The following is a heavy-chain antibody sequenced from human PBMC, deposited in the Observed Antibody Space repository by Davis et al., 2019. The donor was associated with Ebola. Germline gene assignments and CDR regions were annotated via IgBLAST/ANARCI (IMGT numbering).Heavy chain of an antibody. V-gene: IGHV3-30-3*01. CDR2: ISYDGSNK. Sequence: PRGSLTLSCAASGFTLSRYPMHWVSQAPGKGLEWVAPISYDGSNKYYADSVKGRFTISRDNSTNPLYLQMNSLRAEDTAVYYCARDGPLFALGDYYYGMDVWGQGTTVTVSS. J-gene: IGHJ6*02. D-gene: IGHD3-16*01. CDR3: ARDGPLFALGDYYYGMDV. CDR1: GFTLSRYP.